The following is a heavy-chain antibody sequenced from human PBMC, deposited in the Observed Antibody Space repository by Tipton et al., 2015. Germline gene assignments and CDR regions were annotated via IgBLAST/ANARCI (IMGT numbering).Heavy chain of an antibody. J-gene: IGHJ6*02. CDR3: ARDRVLTTPSFYYYYGMDV. CDR1: GASITNDLYY. Sequence: TLSLTCNVSGASITNDLYYWTWVRQHPGKGLEWIGYVYYNGDTYCNPSLKSRLSISMDTSKNQFSLNLSSVTAADTAVYYCARDRVLTTPSFYYYYGMDVWGRGTTVTVSS. V-gene: IGHV4-31*03. CDR2: VYYNGDT. D-gene: IGHD4-17*01.